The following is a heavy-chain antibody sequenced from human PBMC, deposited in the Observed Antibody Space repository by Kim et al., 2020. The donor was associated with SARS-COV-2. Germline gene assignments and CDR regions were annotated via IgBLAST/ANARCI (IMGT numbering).Heavy chain of an antibody. D-gene: IGHD6-13*01. CDR3: AKGSVGAWQQLVMDY. J-gene: IGHJ4*02. V-gene: IGHV3-33*06. CDR2: IWYDGSNK. Sequence: GGSLRLSCAASGFTFSSYAMHWVRQAPGKGLEWVAVIWYDGSNKYYADSVKGRFTISRDNSKNTLYLQMNSLRAEDTAVYYCAKGSVGAWQQLVMDYWGQGTLVTVSS. CDR1: GFTFSSYA.